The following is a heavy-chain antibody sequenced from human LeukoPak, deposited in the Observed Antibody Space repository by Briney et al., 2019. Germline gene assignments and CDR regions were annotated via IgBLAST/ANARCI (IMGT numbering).Heavy chain of an antibody. Sequence: SETLSLTCTVSGGSISSYYWSWIRQPPGKGLEWIGYIYYSGSTNYNPSLKSRVTISVDTSKNRFSLKLSSVTAADTAVYYCARGDGGGNPDFDYWGQGTLVTVSS. D-gene: IGHD4-23*01. J-gene: IGHJ4*02. CDR2: IYYSGST. CDR1: GGSISSYY. V-gene: IGHV4-59*01. CDR3: ARGDGGGNPDFDY.